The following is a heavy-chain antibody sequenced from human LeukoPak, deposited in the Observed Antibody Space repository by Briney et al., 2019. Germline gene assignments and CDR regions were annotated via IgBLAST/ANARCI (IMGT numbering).Heavy chain of an antibody. CDR2: ISGSGGST. J-gene: IGHJ4*02. CDR1: GFTFSSYA. Sequence: GGSLRLSCAASGFTFSSYAMSWVRQAPGKGLEWVSAISGSGGSTYYADSAKGRFTISRDNSKNTLYLQMNSLRAEDTAVYYCAKDPTSIAARPHYFDYWGQGTLVTVSS. CDR3: AKDPTSIAARPHYFDY. D-gene: IGHD6-6*01. V-gene: IGHV3-23*01.